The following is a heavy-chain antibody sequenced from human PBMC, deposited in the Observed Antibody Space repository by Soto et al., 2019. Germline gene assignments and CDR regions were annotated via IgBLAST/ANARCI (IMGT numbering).Heavy chain of an antibody. CDR1: GYTFTSYA. Sequence: AASVKVSCKASGYTFTSYAMHWVRQAPGQRLEWMGWINAGNGNTKYSQKFQGRVTITRDTSASTAYMELSSLRSEDTAVYYCARLYISSSSHLYYMDVWGKGTTVTVSS. J-gene: IGHJ6*03. CDR2: INAGNGNT. CDR3: ARLYISSSSHLYYMDV. D-gene: IGHD6-13*01. V-gene: IGHV1-3*01.